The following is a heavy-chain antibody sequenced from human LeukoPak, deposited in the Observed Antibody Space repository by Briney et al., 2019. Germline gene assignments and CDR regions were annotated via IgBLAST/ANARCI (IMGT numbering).Heavy chain of an antibody. CDR1: GGSFSGYY. D-gene: IGHD5-24*01. Sequence: PSETLSLTCAVYGGSFSGYYWSWIRQPPGKGLEWIGEINHSGSTNYNPSLKSRVTISVDTSKNQFSLKLSSVTAADTAVYYCASRDGRNSIDYWGQGTLVTVSS. CDR3: ASRDGRNSIDY. V-gene: IGHV4-34*01. J-gene: IGHJ4*02. CDR2: INHSGST.